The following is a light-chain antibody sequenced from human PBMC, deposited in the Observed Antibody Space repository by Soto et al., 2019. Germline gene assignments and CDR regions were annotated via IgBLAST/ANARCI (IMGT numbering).Light chain of an antibody. CDR3: QKSYSSPPK. Sequence: DLQMTQSPCSLCAYVEAVVIMTCRASQSISNHLNWYQQKPGKAPKLLIFAASSLQSGVPSRFSGSRSGPDFTLTISSLQPEDFATYYCQKSYSSPPKFGQGTKVDIK. V-gene: IGKV1-39*01. CDR1: QSISNH. CDR2: AAS. J-gene: IGKJ1*01.